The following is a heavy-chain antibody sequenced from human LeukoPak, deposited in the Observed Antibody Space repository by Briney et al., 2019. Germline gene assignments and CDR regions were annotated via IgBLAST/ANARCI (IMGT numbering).Heavy chain of an antibody. CDR3: ATGGDLYCTTANCLPFDY. J-gene: IGHJ4*02. Sequence: PGGSLRLSCAASGFTFSSYGMHWVRQAPGKGLEGVANIQQNGGGKHYVDSVKGRFTISRDNAKNSLYLQMDNLRAEDTAVYYCATGGDLYCTTANCLPFDYWGQGTLVTVSS. D-gene: IGHD2-8*01. V-gene: IGHV3-7*01. CDR2: IQQNGGGK. CDR1: GFTFSSYG.